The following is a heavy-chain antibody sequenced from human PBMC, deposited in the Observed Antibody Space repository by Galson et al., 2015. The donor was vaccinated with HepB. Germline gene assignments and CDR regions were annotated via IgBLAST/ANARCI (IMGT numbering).Heavy chain of an antibody. CDR1: GGTFSSYA. CDR3: ARSGGGGDYGRRTGVYFDY. Sequence: SVKVSCKASGGTFSSYAISWVRQAPGQGLEWMRGIIPIFGTANYAQKFQGRVTITADESTSTAYMELSSLRSEDTAVYYCARSGGGGDYGRRTGVYFDYWGQGTLVTVSS. J-gene: IGHJ4*02. D-gene: IGHD4-17*01. V-gene: IGHV1-69*13. CDR2: IIPIFGTA.